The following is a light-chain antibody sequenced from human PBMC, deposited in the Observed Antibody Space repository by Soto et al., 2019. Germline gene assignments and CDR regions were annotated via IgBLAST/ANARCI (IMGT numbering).Light chain of an antibody. CDR2: EVS. CDR1: SSDVGSYNR. J-gene: IGLJ1*01. Sequence: QSALTQPPSVSGSPGQSVTISCTGTSSDVGSYNRVSWYQQPPGTAPKLMIYEVSNRPSGVPDRFSGSKSGSTASLTISGLQAEDEADYYCSSYTSSSTYVFGTGNKVTVL. CDR3: SSYTSSSTYV. V-gene: IGLV2-18*02.